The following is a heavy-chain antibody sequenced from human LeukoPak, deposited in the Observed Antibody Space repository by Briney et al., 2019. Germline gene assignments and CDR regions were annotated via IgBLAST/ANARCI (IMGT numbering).Heavy chain of an antibody. CDR2: ISDSGGST. CDR3: ARVSILIVPYYAFDI. CDR1: GFTFSSYA. V-gene: IGHV3-23*01. J-gene: IGHJ3*02. Sequence: GGSLRLSCAGSGFTFSSYAMSWVRQAPGKGMEWVSAISDSGGSTSYADSVKGRFTVSRDNAKNSLDLQMNSRRDEDMAVYYCARVSILIVPYYAFDIWGQGTMVTVSS. D-gene: IGHD2/OR15-2a*01.